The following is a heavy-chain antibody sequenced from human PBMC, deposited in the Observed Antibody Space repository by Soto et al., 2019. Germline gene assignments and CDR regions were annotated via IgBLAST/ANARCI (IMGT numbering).Heavy chain of an antibody. Sequence: PSETLSLTCTVSGGSISSGDYYWSWIRQPPGKGLEWIGYIYYSGSTYYNPSLKSRVTISVDTSKNQFSLKLSSVTAADTAVYYCARDQGAAGYYYYYGMDVWGQGTTVTVSS. CDR1: GGSISSGDYY. D-gene: IGHD6-13*01. J-gene: IGHJ6*02. CDR2: IYYSGST. V-gene: IGHV4-30-4*02. CDR3: ARDQGAAGYYYYYGMDV.